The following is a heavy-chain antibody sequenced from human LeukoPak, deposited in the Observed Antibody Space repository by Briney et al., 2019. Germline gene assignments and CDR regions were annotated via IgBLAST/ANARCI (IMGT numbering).Heavy chain of an antibody. CDR3: AGGIAVGAFDI. J-gene: IGHJ3*02. D-gene: IGHD6-19*01. CDR1: GYTFTSYD. Sequence: ASVKVSCKASGYTFTSYDINWVRQATGQGLEWMGWMNPNSGNTGYAQKFQGRVTIARNTSISTAYMELSSLRSEDTAVYYCAGGIAVGAFDIWGQGTMVTVSS. V-gene: IGHV1-8*03. CDR2: MNPNSGNT.